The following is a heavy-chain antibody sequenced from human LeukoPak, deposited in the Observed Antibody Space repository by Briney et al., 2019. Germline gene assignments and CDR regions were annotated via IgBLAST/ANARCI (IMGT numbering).Heavy chain of an antibody. V-gene: IGHV4-61*02. CDR2: IYTSGST. Sequence: SETLSLTCTVSGGSISSGSYYWSWIRQPAGKGLEWIGRIYTSGSTNYNPSLKSRVTISVDTSKNQFSLKLSSVTAADTAVYYCARDGYYDSSDYYRTLPFDYWGQGTLVTVSS. CDR3: ARDGYYDSSDYYRTLPFDY. J-gene: IGHJ4*02. D-gene: IGHD3-22*01. CDR1: GGSISSGSYY.